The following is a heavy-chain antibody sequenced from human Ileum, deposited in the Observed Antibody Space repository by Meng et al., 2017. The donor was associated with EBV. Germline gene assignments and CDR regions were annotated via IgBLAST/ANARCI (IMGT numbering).Heavy chain of an antibody. CDR1: GGSISVINW. CDR3: AKNGEKYFEY. Sequence: QVTLPESGPGLVNPSGTLFLTCAVSGGSISVINWWSWVRQSPEKGLEWIGEMSDSGITHYNPSLKSRVTISADKSNNQFSLKLTSVTSADTAVYFCAKNGEKYFEYWGQGTLVTVSS. V-gene: IGHV4-4*02. CDR2: MSDSGIT. J-gene: IGHJ4*02.